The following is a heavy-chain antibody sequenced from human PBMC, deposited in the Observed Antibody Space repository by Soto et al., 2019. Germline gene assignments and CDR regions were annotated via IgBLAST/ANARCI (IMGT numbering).Heavy chain of an antibody. CDR3: ARDLRSASSGSPPDY. Sequence: GGSLRLSCSASGFTFSSYSMTWVRQAPGKGLEWISYISSGSGTIRYADSVKGRFTISRDNAKNSLYLQMDSLRDEDTGVYYCARDLRSASSGSPPDYWGQGTLVTVSS. V-gene: IGHV3-48*02. D-gene: IGHD6-19*01. CDR2: ISSGSGTI. J-gene: IGHJ4*02. CDR1: GFTFSSYS.